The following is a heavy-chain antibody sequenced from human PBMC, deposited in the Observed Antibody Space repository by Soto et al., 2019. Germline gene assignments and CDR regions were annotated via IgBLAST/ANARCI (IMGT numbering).Heavy chain of an antibody. J-gene: IGHJ4*02. CDR2: IYYSGST. V-gene: IGHV4-59*01. D-gene: IGHD4-4*01. CDR1: GGSISSYY. CDR3: ARDPIHSNPTHFDY. Sequence: PSETLSLTCTVSGGSISSYYWSWIRQPPGKGLEWIGYIYYSGSTNYNPSLKSRVTISVDTSKNQFSLKLSSVTAEDTAVYYCARDPIHSNPTHFDYWGQGTLVTVSS.